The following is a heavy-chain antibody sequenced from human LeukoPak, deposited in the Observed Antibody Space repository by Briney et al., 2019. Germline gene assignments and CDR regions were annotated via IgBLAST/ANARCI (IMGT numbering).Heavy chain of an antibody. V-gene: IGHV4-59*01. CDR3: ARYDSSGYYINY. CDR1: GGSISSYY. Sequence: PSETLSLTCTVSGGSISSYYWSWIRQPPGKGLEWIGYIYYTGSTNYNPSLKSRVTISLDTSKNQFSLRLSSVTAADTAVYYCARYDSSGYYINYWGQGTLVTVSS. J-gene: IGHJ4*02. CDR2: IYYTGST. D-gene: IGHD3-22*01.